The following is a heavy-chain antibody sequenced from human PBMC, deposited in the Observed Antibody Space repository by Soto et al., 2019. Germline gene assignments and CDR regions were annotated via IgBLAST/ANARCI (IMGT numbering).Heavy chain of an antibody. CDR1: GDSVSGNSAA. V-gene: IGHV6-1*01. Sequence: SPTLSLTCAISGDSVSGNSAAWNWIRQSPSRGLEWLGRTYYRSRWYNDYAVSVKSRITVTPDTSKNQFSLHLNSVTPEDTAVYYCARDFPYYVSSHSYLDYWGQGALVTVSS. D-gene: IGHD3-16*01. CDR2: TYYRSRWYN. CDR3: ARDFPYYVSSHSYLDY. J-gene: IGHJ4*02.